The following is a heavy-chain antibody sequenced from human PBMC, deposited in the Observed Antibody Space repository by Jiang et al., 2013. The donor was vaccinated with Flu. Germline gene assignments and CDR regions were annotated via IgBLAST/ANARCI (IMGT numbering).Heavy chain of an antibody. V-gene: IGHV1-69*06. D-gene: IGHD3-22*01. J-gene: IGHJ4*02. CDR3: AIGRVYYERSGYYYDLEDY. Sequence: CGAEVKKPGSSVKVSCKASGGTFSSYAISWVRQAPGQGLEWMGGIIPIFGTTNYAQKFQGRVTITADKSPSTAYMELNSLRSEDTAVYYCAIGRVYYERSGYYYDLEDYWGQGTLVTVSS. CDR2: IIPIFGTT. CDR1: GGTFSSYA.